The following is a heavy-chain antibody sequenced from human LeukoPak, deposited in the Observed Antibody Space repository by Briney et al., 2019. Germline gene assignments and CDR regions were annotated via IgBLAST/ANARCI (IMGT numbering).Heavy chain of an antibody. D-gene: IGHD3-10*01. V-gene: IGHV3-21*01. CDR3: ARVRTPYGSGSYFD. CDR1: GFTFSRFA. CDR2: ISSSSGYV. J-gene: IGHJ4*02. Sequence: GGSLRLSCAASGFTFSRFAMKWVRQAPGQGLEWVSSISSSSGYVHYADSGKGRFTISRDNAENSLYLQMNSLAAEDTAMYYCARVRTPYGSGSYFDWGQGTLVTVSS.